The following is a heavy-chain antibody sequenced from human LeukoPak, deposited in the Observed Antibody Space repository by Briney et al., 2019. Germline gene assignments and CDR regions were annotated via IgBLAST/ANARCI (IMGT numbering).Heavy chain of an antibody. CDR1: GFTFSNYA. J-gene: IGHJ6*02. CDR2: ISSNGGST. CDR3: ARVSRAQGGMDV. Sequence: GGSLRLSCTASGFTFSNYALHWVRQAPGKGLEYVSAISSNGGSTYYTSSVKGRFTISRDNSKNTLHLQMGSLRPEDMAVYYRARVSRAQGGMDVWGQGTTVTVSS. V-gene: IGHV3-64*01.